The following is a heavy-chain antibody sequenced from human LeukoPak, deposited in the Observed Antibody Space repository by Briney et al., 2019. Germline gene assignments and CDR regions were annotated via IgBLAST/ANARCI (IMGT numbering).Heavy chain of an antibody. Sequence: GGSLRLSCAASGFIFSSYYMTWVRQVPGKGLEWVANINPDGSEKNYVDSVKGRFTISRDNARNSLYLQMNSLRVEDTAVYYCTSWGDTTAEYFQRWGQGTLVTVSS. J-gene: IGHJ1*01. CDR2: INPDGSEK. V-gene: IGHV3-7*01. CDR1: GFIFSSYY. CDR3: TSWGDTTAEYFQR. D-gene: IGHD2-21*02.